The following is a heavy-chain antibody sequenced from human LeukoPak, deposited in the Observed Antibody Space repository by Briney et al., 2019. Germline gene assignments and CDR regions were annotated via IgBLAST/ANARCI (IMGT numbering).Heavy chain of an antibody. CDR1: GFTFSSYA. CDR3: ARDRVTNDDFDY. D-gene: IGHD2-8*01. Sequence: GVSLRLSCAASGFTFSSYAMYWVLDAPGQRLGWGAVISYEGSNKYYADSVKRRFTISRNKPKNKLDLQMTSLSADDTDVYDLARDRVTNDDFDYWGQGTLVTVSS. CDR2: ISYEGSNK. J-gene: IGHJ4*02. V-gene: IGHV3-30*07.